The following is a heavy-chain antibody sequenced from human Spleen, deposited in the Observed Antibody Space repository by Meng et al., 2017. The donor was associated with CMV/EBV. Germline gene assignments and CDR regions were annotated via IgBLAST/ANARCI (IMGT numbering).Heavy chain of an antibody. D-gene: IGHD6-13*01. CDR1: GSTFPSYY. V-gene: IGHV1-46*01. Sequence: QGQVVSSALAGRNPGASVKVSCKDPGSTFPSYYMQWVRQAPGQGLEWMGIINPSGGSTSYAQKFQGRVTMTRDTSTSTVYMELSSLRSEDTAVYYCARDPDSSSYPNWFDPWGQGTLVTVSS. CDR3: ARDPDSSSYPNWFDP. CDR2: INPSGGST. J-gene: IGHJ5*02.